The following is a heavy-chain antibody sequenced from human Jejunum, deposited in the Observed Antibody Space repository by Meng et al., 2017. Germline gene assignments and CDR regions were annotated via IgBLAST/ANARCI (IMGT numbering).Heavy chain of an antibody. CDR3: ARVGVGATTGFDY. CDR1: GYTFTNFW. CDR2: IFPGGSDI. J-gene: IGHJ4*02. V-gene: IGHV5-51*01. Sequence: GESLKISCKGSGYTFTNFWIGWVRQLPGRGLEWMGIIFPGGSDIRYSPSFQGQVTLSADKSISTANLQWSGLKASDTATYYCARVGVGATTGFDYWGQGTLVTVSS. D-gene: IGHD1-26*01.